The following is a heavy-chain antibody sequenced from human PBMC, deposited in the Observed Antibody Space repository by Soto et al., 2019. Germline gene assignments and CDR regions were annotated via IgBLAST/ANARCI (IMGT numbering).Heavy chain of an antibody. D-gene: IGHD3-3*01. V-gene: IGHV4-61*01. CDR1: GGSVSSGSYY. J-gene: IGHJ6*02. CDR3: ARDRGGNYDFWSGYYTLGGMDV. CDR2: IYYSGST. Sequence: ETLSLTCTVSGGSVSSGSYYWSWIRQPPGKGLEWIGYIYYSGSTNYNPSLKSRVTISVDTSKNQFSLKLSSVTAADTAVYYCARDRGGNYDFWSGYYTLGGMDVWGQGTTVTVSS.